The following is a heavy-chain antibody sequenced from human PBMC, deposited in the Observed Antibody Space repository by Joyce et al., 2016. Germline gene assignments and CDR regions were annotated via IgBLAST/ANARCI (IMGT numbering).Heavy chain of an antibody. Sequence: HVQLQQSGPGLVKPSQTLSLACAISGDSVYSNGVAWHWIRQSPSRGLEWLGRTYYRSKWYFDYVVSVKSRITIIPDTAKSQFSLQLTSVSPEDTAVYYCARGRIYSFDFWGQGTLVTVSS. CDR2: TYYRSKWYF. D-gene: IGHD1-26*01. V-gene: IGHV6-1*01. CDR1: GDSVYSNGVA. J-gene: IGHJ4*02. CDR3: ARGRIYSFDF.